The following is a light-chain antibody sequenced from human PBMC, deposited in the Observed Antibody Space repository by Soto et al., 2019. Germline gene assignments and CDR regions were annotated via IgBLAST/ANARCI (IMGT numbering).Light chain of an antibody. Sequence: QSALTQPTSVSGSPGQSITISCTGTSSDIGSYNYVAWYQQFPGKTPKLIIYEVRNRPSGVSFRFSGSKSDNTASLTISGLQDEDEADYYCISYRGSDRSYVFGTGTKLTVL. CDR2: EVR. CDR1: SSDIGSYNY. CDR3: ISYRGSDRSYV. V-gene: IGLV2-14*01. J-gene: IGLJ1*01.